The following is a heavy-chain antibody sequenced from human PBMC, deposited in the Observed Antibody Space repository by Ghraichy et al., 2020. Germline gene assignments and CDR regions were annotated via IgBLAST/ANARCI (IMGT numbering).Heavy chain of an antibody. V-gene: IGHV3-48*01. Sequence: GGSLRLSCAASGFSFSSYSMNWVRQAPGKGLEFVSYISGGSSATYHADSVKGRFTISRDDARNSVYLQMNSLRAEDTAVYYCARVGKVPAARRPLDLWGQGTLVTVSS. CDR3: ARVGKVPAARRPLDL. J-gene: IGHJ5*02. CDR1: GFSFSSYS. D-gene: IGHD2-2*01. CDR2: ISGGSSAT.